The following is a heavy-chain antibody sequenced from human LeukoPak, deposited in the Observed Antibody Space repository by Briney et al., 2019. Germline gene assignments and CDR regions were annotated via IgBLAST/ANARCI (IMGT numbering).Heavy chain of an antibody. CDR2: ISYDVSDK. D-gene: IGHD3-10*01. Sequence: GGSLRLSCAASGFTFSTYGMHWVRQAPGQGLEWVAAISYDVSDKYYADSVKGRFTISRDNFKNTLYLQMNSLRVDDAAVYYCVEDQVFRGAAAPFDYWGQGTLVTVSS. V-gene: IGHV3-30*18. J-gene: IGHJ4*02. CDR3: VEDQVFRGAAAPFDY. CDR1: GFTFSTYG.